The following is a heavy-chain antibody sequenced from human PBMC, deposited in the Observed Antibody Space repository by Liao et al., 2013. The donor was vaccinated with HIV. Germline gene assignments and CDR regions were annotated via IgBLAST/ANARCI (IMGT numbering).Heavy chain of an antibody. Sequence: QLQLQESGPGLVKPSETLSLTCTVSGGSINSSNYYWGWIRQSPGKGLEWIGRIYTSGSTNYNPSLKSRVTMSVDTSKNQFSLKLSSVTAADTAVYYCARDLGLYVVVPAAIPLLDYWARNPGHRLL. D-gene: IGHD2-2*01. J-gene: IGHJ4*01. CDR1: GGSINSSNYY. CDR2: IYTSGST. V-gene: IGHV4-39*07. CDR3: ARDLGLYVVVPAAIPLLDY.